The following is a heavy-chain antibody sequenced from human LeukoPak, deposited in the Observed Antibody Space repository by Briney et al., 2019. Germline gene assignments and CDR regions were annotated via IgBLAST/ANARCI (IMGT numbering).Heavy chain of an antibody. V-gene: IGHV3-21*01. CDR3: TRTLQSVRDGYKSFDS. CDR1: GFTFSSYG. J-gene: IGHJ4*02. D-gene: IGHD5-24*01. CDR2: ISSSSSFI. Sequence: GGSLRLSCAASGFTFSSYGMSWVRQAPGKGLEWVSSISSSSSFIYYADSVKGRFTISRDNAKNSLFLQMNSLRAEDTAVYYCTRTLQSVRDGYKSFDSWGQGTLVTVSS.